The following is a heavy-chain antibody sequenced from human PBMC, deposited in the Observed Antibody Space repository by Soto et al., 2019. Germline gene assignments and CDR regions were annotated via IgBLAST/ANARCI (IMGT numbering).Heavy chain of an antibody. D-gene: IGHD1-26*01. CDR2: IYYSGST. J-gene: IGHJ6*02. V-gene: IGHV4-59*01. CDR3: ARASGSYLYYYYGMDV. CDR1: GGSISSYY. Sequence: SETLSLTCTVSGGSISSYYWSWIRQPPGKGLEWIGYIYYSGSTNYNPSLKSRVTISVDTSKNQFSLKLSSVTAADTAVYYCARASGSYLYYYYGMDVWGQGTTVTGSS.